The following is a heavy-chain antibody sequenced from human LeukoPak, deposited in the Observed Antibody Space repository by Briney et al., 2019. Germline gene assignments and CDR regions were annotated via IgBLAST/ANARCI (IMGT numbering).Heavy chain of an antibody. Sequence: PSQTLSLTCTVPGGSISSGGYYWSWIRQHPGKGLEWIGYIYYSGTTYYNPSLKSRVTISVDTSKNQFSLKLSSVTAADTAVYYCARARSYDSSGYYTYFDYWGQGTLVTVSS. J-gene: IGHJ4*02. D-gene: IGHD3-22*01. CDR1: GGSISSGGYY. CDR3: ARARSYDSSGYYTYFDY. CDR2: IYYSGTT. V-gene: IGHV4-31*03.